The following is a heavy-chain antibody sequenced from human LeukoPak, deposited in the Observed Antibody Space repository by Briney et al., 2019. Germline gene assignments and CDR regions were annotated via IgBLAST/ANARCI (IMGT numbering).Heavy chain of an antibody. CDR2: IKQDGSEK. CDR1: GFTFTTYW. D-gene: IGHD3-10*01. J-gene: IGHJ5*02. V-gene: IGHV3-7*01. CDR3: ARPGSPRGGVRGGNWFDP. Sequence: GGSLRLSCAASGFTFTTYWMGWVRQAPGKGLEWVANIKQDGSEKYYVDSVKGRFIISRDNAKNSLYLQMNSLRAEDMAVYYCARPGSPRGGVRGGNWFDPWGQGTLVTVSS.